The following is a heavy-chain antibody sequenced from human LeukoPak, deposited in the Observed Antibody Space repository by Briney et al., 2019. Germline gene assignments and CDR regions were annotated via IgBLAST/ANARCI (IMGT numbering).Heavy chain of an antibody. V-gene: IGHV3-9*01. CDR3: AKATDYYYMDV. CDR1: GFTFSNYG. Sequence: SGGSLRLSCAASGFTFSNYGMHWVRQAPGKGLEWVSGIRWNSNNIGYAESVKGRFTISRDNAKNSLYLQMNSLRPEDTALYYCAKATDYYYMDVWGKGTTVTISS. J-gene: IGHJ6*03. D-gene: IGHD2-21*02. CDR2: IRWNSNNI.